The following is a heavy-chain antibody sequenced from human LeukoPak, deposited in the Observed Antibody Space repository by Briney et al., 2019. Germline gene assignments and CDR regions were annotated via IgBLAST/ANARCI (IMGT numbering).Heavy chain of an antibody. V-gene: IGHV3-15*07. D-gene: IGHD1-7*01. CDR3: TTRTTTTIY. CDR2: IASNTDGGTT. CDR1: HFTFTNRW. J-gene: IGHJ4*02. Sequence: PGGSLRLSCAASHFTFTNRWMNWVRQAPGKGLEWVGRIASNTDGGTTDYAAPAKGRFTISRDDSKNALYLQMNSLKTEDTALYYCTTRTTTTIYWGQGTLVTVSS.